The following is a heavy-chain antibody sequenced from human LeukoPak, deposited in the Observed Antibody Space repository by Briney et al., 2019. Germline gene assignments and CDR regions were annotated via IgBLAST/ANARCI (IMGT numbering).Heavy chain of an antibody. Sequence: GGSLRLSCAASGFTVSSNYMSWVRRAPGKGLEWVSVIYSGGSTYYADSVKGRFTISRDNSKNTLYLQMNSLRAEDTAVYYCAREYSSSLSRGNAFDIWGQGTMVNVSS. CDR1: GFTVSSNY. CDR2: IYSGGST. CDR3: AREYSSSLSRGNAFDI. D-gene: IGHD6-13*01. J-gene: IGHJ3*02. V-gene: IGHV3-66*01.